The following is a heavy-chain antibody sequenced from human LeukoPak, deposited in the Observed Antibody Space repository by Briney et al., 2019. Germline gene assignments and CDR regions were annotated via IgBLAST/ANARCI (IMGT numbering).Heavy chain of an antibody. CDR3: GRGSGGFSGIDP. D-gene: IGHD2-15*01. Sequence: GGSLRLSCAASGFTFSSYAMSWVRQAPGKGLEWVGNIKTDGTEKNYGDSVRGRFTLSRDNAQNSGYLQMNSLRVEDTAVYYCGRGSGGFSGIDPWGQGILVTVSS. CDR2: IKTDGTEK. J-gene: IGHJ5*02. CDR1: GFTFSSYA. V-gene: IGHV3-7*01.